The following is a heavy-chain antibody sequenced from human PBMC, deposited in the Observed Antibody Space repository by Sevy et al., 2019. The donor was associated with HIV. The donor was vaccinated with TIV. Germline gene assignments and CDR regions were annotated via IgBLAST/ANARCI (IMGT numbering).Heavy chain of an antibody. Sequence: SETLSLTCTVSGGSISSSTYYWVWIRQPPGKGLEWIGSIYYSGSTYQNPSLKSRVTISVDTSKNQFSLKLSSVTAADTAVYYCARLAILGVVTQDWFDPWGQGTLVTVSS. J-gene: IGHJ5*02. CDR2: IYYSGST. D-gene: IGHD3-3*01. V-gene: IGHV4-39*01. CDR1: GGSISSSTYY. CDR3: ARLAILGVVTQDWFDP.